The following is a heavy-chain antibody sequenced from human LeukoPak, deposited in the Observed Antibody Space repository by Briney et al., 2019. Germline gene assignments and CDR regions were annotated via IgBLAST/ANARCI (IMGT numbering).Heavy chain of an antibody. Sequence: GGSLRLSCAASGFTFSSYAMHWVRQAPGKGLEWVAVISYDGSNKYYADSVKGRFTISRDNSKNTLYLQMNSLRAEDTAVYYCARGEDTIFGVVSQSSGWFDPWGQGTLVNVSS. J-gene: IGHJ5*02. V-gene: IGHV3-30*01. CDR1: GFTFSSYA. CDR2: ISYDGSNK. CDR3: ARGEDTIFGVVSQSSGWFDP. D-gene: IGHD3-3*01.